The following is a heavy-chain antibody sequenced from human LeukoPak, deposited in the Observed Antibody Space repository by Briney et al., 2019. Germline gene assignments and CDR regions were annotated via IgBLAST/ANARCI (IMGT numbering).Heavy chain of an antibody. J-gene: IGHJ6*02. CDR1: GGSISSYY. V-gene: IGHV4-59*01. CDR2: IYYSGST. CDR3: ARRQYYNYGMDV. Sequence: SETLSLTCTVSGGSISSYYWSWIRQPPGKGLEWIGYIYYSGSTNYNPSLKGRVTISVDTSRNQFSLKLNSVTAADTAVYYCARRQYYNYGMDVWGQGTTVTVSS.